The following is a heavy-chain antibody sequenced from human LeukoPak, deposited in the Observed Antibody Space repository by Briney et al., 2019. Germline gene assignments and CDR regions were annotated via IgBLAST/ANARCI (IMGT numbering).Heavy chain of an antibody. CDR2: IYYSGST. CDR3: ARHRFVVVPAATPYYYYYGMDV. Sequence: SETLSLTCTVSGGSISSYYWSWIRQPPGKGLEWIGYIYYSGSTNYNPSLKSRVTISVDTSKNQFSLKLSSVTAADTAVYYCARHRFVVVPAATPYYYYYGMDVWGQGTTVTVSS. CDR1: GGSISSYY. D-gene: IGHD2-2*01. V-gene: IGHV4-59*08. J-gene: IGHJ6*02.